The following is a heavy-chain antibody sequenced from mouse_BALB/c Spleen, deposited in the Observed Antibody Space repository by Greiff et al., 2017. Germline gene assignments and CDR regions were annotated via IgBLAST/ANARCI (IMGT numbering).Heavy chain of an antibody. Sequence: DVQLQESGGGLVKLGGSLKLSCAASGFTFSSYYMSWVRQTPEKRLELVAAINSNGGSTYYPDTVKGRFTISRDNAKNTLYLQMSSLKSEDTALYYCARGMDGYYVRGHAMDYWGQGTSVTVSS. CDR1: GFTFSSYY. CDR3: ARGMDGYYVRGHAMDY. D-gene: IGHD2-3*01. CDR2: INSNGGST. J-gene: IGHJ4*01. V-gene: IGHV5-6-2*01.